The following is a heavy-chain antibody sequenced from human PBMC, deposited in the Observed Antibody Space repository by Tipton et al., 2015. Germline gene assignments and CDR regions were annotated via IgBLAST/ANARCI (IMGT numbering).Heavy chain of an antibody. CDR3: ARIWNLKWFDP. Sequence: TLSLTCAVSGGSISSSNWWSWVRQPPGKGLEWIGEIYHSGTTNYNSSLKSRVTISVDKSKSQFSLRLSSVTAADTAMYYCARIWNLKWFDPWGQGTLVSVSS. J-gene: IGHJ5*02. D-gene: IGHD1-1*01. CDR2: IYHSGTT. CDR1: GGSISSSNW. V-gene: IGHV4-4*02.